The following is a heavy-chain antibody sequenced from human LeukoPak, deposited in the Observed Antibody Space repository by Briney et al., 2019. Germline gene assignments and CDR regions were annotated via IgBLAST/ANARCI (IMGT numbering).Heavy chain of an antibody. CDR3: VRGSGGAGYNYWGDY. V-gene: IGHV3-30*03. D-gene: IGHD5-24*01. Sequence: PGGSLRLSCAASGFTFSGYGMHWVRQAPGKGLEWVAVISYDGSNKYYADSVKGRFTISRDNSKNTLYLQMNSLRAEDTAVYYCVRGSGGAGYNYWGDYWGQGTLVTVTP. CDR1: GFTFSGYG. J-gene: IGHJ4*02. CDR2: ISYDGSNK.